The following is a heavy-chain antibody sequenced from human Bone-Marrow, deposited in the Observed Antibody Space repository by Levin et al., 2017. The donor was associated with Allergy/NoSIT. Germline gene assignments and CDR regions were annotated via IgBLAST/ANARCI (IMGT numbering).Heavy chain of an antibody. Sequence: GGSLRLSCTASGFTFGDYAMGWFRQAPGKGLEWVGFIRSKAYGGTTDYAASVKGRFTISTDDSKSIAYLQMNSLKTEDTAVYYCSNTRGIYFDYWGQGTLVTVSS. V-gene: IGHV3-49*03. CDR3: SNTRGIYFDY. D-gene: IGHD3-16*01. J-gene: IGHJ4*02. CDR2: IRSKAYGGTT. CDR1: GFTFGDYA.